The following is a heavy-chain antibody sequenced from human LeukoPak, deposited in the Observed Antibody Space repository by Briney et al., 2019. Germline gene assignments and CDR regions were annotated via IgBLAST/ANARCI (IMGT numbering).Heavy chain of an antibody. CDR1: GFTFSRHW. J-gene: IGHJ6*02. D-gene: IGHD3-16*01. CDR2: IKEDGSEQ. V-gene: IGHV3-7*03. CDR3: ARGGGLDV. Sequence: GGSLRLSCTASGFTFSRHWISWVRQTPGKGLEWVANIKEDGSEQYYVDSVKGRFTISRDNAKNSLYLQMSNLRAEDTAVYFCARGGGLDVWGQGATVTVSS.